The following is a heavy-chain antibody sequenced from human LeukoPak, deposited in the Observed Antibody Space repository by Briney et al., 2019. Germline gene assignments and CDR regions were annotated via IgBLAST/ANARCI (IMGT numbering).Heavy chain of an antibody. J-gene: IGHJ6*02. D-gene: IGHD4-17*01. Sequence: GASVKVSCKASGYTFTSYAMNWVRQAPGQGLEWMGGIIPIFGTANYAQKFQGRVTITADESTSTAYMELSSLRSEDTAVYYCARDPLYGDYEYYYYYGMDVWGQGTTVTVSS. CDR3: ARDPLYGDYEYYYYYGMDV. CDR2: IIPIFGTA. CDR1: GYTFTSYA. V-gene: IGHV1-69*13.